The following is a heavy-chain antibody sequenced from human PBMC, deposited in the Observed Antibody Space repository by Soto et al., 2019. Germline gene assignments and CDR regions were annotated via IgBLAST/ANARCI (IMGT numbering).Heavy chain of an antibody. V-gene: IGHV1-18*01. CDR2: ISAYNGNT. D-gene: IGHD3-22*01. J-gene: IGHJ4*02. CDR3: ARGDYYDSSGYTFDY. CDR1: GYTFTSYG. Sequence: ASVKVSCKASGYTFTSYGISWVRQAPGRGLEWMGWISAYNGNTNYAQKLQGRVTITTDTSTSTAYMELRSLRSDDTAVYYCARGDYYDSSGYTFDYWGQGTLVTVSS.